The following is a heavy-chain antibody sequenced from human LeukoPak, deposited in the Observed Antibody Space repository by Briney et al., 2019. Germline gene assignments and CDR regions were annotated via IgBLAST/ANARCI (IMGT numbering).Heavy chain of an antibody. J-gene: IGHJ4*02. D-gene: IGHD6-6*01. V-gene: IGHV3-11*04. CDR2: ISNSGSII. CDR1: GFTVSDYD. Sequence: PGGSLRLSCAASGFTVSDYDMSWIRQAPGKGLEWVSYISNSGSIIYYADSVKGRFTISRDNAKNSLYVQMNSLSAEDTAVYYCARGGAARPDFWGQGTLVTVSS. CDR3: ARGGAARPDF.